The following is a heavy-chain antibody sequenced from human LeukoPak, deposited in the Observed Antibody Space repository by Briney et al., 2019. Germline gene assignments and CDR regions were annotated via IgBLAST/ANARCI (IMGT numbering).Heavy chain of an antibody. D-gene: IGHD6-13*01. V-gene: IGHV3-21*01. CDR1: GFTFSSYS. J-gene: IGHJ5*02. Sequence: GGSLRLSCAASGFTFSSYSMNWVRQAPGKGLEWVSSISSSSYIYYADSVKGRITISRDNAKNSLYLQMNSLRAEDTAVYYCARGGRAAAGPTWFDPWGQGTLVTVSS. CDR2: ISSSSYI. CDR3: ARGGRAAAGPTWFDP.